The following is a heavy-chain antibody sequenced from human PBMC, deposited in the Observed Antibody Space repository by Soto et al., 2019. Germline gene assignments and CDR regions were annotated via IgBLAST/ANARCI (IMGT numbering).Heavy chain of an antibody. J-gene: IGHJ5*02. Sequence: GASVKVSFKASGGTFSSYAIGWVRQAPGQGLEWMGGIIPIFGTANYAQKFQGRVTITADESTSTAYMELSSLRSEDTAVYYCARDYYGSGSYRGGWFDPWGQGTLVTVSS. CDR2: IIPIFGTA. CDR1: GGTFSSYA. CDR3: ARDYYGSGSYRGGWFDP. V-gene: IGHV1-69*13. D-gene: IGHD3-10*01.